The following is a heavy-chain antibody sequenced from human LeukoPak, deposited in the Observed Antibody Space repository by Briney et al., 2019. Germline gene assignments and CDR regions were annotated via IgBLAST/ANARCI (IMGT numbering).Heavy chain of an antibody. V-gene: IGHV3-7*01. CDR1: GFTFSSYW. D-gene: IGHD3-22*01. CDR3: SGYNWFDP. Sequence: GGSLRLSCAASGFTFSSYWMSWVRQAPGKGLEWVANIKQDGSEKYYVDSVKGRFTISRDNSKNTLYLQMNSLRAEDTAVYYCSGYNWFDPWGQGTLVTVSS. J-gene: IGHJ5*02. CDR2: IKQDGSEK.